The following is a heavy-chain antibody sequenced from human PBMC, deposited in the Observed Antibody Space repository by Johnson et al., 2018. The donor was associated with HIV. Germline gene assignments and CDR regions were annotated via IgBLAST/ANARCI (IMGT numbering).Heavy chain of an antibody. J-gene: IGHJ3*02. V-gene: IGHV3-30-3*01. CDR2: ISYDGSNK. CDR3: ASTSSGWFYAFDI. Sequence: QEQLVESGGGVVQPGRSLRLSCAASGFTFSSYAMHWVRQAPGKGLEWVAVISYDGSNKYYADSVKGRFTISRDNSKNTMYLQMNSLSAEDTAVYYCASTSSGWFYAFDIWGQGTMVTVPS. D-gene: IGHD6-19*01. CDR1: GFTFSSYA.